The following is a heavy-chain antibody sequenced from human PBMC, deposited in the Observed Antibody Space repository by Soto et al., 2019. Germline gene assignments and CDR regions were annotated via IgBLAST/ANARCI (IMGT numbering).Heavy chain of an antibody. CDR3: ARALHSGYYSCIFGY. J-gene: IGHJ4*02. Sequence: PGGSLRLSCAASGFTLSSYSMNWVRQAPGKGLEWVSSISRSSSYIYYADSVKGRFTISRDNAKNSLYLQMNSLRAEDTAVYYCARALHSGYYSCIFGYWGQLNLFTVSS. D-gene: IGHD5-12*01. CDR1: GFTLSSYS. CDR2: ISRSSSYI. V-gene: IGHV3-21*01.